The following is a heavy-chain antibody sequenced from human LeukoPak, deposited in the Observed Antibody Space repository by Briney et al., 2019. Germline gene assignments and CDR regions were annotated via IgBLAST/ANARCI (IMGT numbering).Heavy chain of an antibody. CDR2: IWYDGSNK. D-gene: IGHD3-22*01. CDR1: GFTFSSYG. J-gene: IGHJ4*02. CDR3: AKVGVSYYDSSGHYYDIGPLDY. Sequence: GRSLRLSCAASGFTFSSYGMHWVRQAPGKGLEWVAVIWYDGSNKYYADSVKGRFTISRDNSKNTLYLQMNSLRAEDTAVYYCAKVGVSYYDSSGHYYDIGPLDYWAREPWSPSPQ. V-gene: IGHV3-33*06.